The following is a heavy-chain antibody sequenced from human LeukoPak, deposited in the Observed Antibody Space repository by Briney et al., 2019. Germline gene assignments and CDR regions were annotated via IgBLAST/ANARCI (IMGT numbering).Heavy chain of an antibody. V-gene: IGHV3-66*01. CDR1: GFTVSSNY. J-gene: IGHJ4*02. CDR3: ARDGHSGSYPEGVDY. CDR2: IYSGGST. Sequence: PGGSLRLSCAASGFTVSSNYVSWVRQAPGKGLEWVSVIYSGGSTYYADSVKGRFTISRDNSKNTLYLQMNSLRAEDTAVYYCARDGHSGSYPEGVDYWGQGTLVTVSS. D-gene: IGHD1-26*01.